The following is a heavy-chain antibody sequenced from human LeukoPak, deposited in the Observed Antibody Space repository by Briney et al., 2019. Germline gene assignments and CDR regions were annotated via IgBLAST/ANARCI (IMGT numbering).Heavy chain of an antibody. CDR1: GGSISSYY. D-gene: IGHD6-13*01. V-gene: IGHV4-59*01. J-gene: IGHJ4*01. CDR3: ARGASSWDY. CDR2: IYYSGST. Sequence: SETLPLTCTVSGGSISSYYWSWIRQPPGKGLEWIGYIYYSGSTNYNPSLKSRVTISVDTSKNQSSLKVTSVTAADTAVYYCARGASSWDYWGHGTLVTVSS.